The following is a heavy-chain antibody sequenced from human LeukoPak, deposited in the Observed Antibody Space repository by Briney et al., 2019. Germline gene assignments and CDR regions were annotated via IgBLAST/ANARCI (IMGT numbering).Heavy chain of an antibody. Sequence: SVKVSCKASGYTFTSYDINWVRQATGQGLEWMGWMNPNSGNTGYAQKFQGRVTMTRNTSISTAYMELSSLRSEDTAVYYCARVKPIWSGYYGDYYYYYGMDVWGQGTTVTVSS. CDR1: GYTFTSYD. CDR2: MNPNSGNT. D-gene: IGHD3-3*01. V-gene: IGHV1-8*01. J-gene: IGHJ6*02. CDR3: ARVKPIWSGYYGDYYYYYGMDV.